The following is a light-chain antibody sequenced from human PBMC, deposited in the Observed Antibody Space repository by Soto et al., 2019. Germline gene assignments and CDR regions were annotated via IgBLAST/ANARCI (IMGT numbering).Light chain of an antibody. Sequence: QSVLTRPASVSGCPGQSITISCTGSNSDIGTYNYVSWYQQLPGKAPKLVISEVSNRPSGISGRFSGSKSGNAASLTISGLQAEDEATYYCSSYTSTSTLYVFGPGTKVTVL. J-gene: IGLJ1*01. CDR3: SSYTSTSTLYV. V-gene: IGLV2-14*01. CDR1: NSDIGTYNY. CDR2: EVS.